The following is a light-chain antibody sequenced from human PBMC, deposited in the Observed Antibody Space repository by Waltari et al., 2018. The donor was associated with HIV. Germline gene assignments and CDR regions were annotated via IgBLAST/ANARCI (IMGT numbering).Light chain of an antibody. Sequence: EIVMTQSPATLSVSPGERATLSCRASQSVTSSVAWYQQKPGQAPRLLIYGASKRATGVPTRFSGGGSGTEFTLTISSLQSEDFAVYSCQQYNTWPLTFGPGTKVDIK. CDR2: GAS. V-gene: IGKV3-15*01. CDR3: QQYNTWPLT. CDR1: QSVTSS. J-gene: IGKJ3*01.